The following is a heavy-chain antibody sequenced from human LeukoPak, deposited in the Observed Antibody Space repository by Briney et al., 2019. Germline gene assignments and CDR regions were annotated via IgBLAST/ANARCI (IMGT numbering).Heavy chain of an antibody. D-gene: IGHD3-10*01. CDR3: ARDSLLWFGELWAYMDV. J-gene: IGHJ6*03. Sequence: SETLSLTCTVSGGSISSSSYYWGWIRQPPGKGLEWIGSIYYSGSTYYNPSLKSRVTISVDTSKNQFSLKLSSVTAADMAVYYCARDSLLWFGELWAYMDVWGKGTTVTISS. V-gene: IGHV4-39*07. CDR1: GGSISSSSYY. CDR2: IYYSGST.